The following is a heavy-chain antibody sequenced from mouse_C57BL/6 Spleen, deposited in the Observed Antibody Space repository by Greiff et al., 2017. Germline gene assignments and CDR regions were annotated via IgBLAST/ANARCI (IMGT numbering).Heavy chain of an antibody. Sequence: EVQLVESGGGLVKPGGSLKLSCAASGFTFSDYGMHWVRQAPEKGLEWVAYISSGSSTIYYADTVKGRFTISRDNAKNTLFLQMASLRSEDTAMYYCARPRDSTRDWYFDVWGTGTTVTVSS. CDR3: ARPRDSTRDWYFDV. CDR1: GFTFSDYG. V-gene: IGHV5-17*01. CDR2: ISSGSSTI. J-gene: IGHJ1*03.